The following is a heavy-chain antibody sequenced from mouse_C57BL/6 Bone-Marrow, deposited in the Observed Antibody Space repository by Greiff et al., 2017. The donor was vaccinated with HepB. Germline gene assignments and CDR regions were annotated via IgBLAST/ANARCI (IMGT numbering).Heavy chain of an antibody. D-gene: IGHD1-1*01. CDR3: ARDYGSSFCYAMDY. CDR2: INPNNGGT. Sequence: EVQLQQSGPELVKPGASVKISCKASGYTFTDYYMNWVKQSHGKSLEWIGDINPNNGGTSYNQKFKGKATLTVDKSSSTAYMELRSLTSEDSAVYYCARDYGSSFCYAMDYWGQGTSVTVSS. CDR1: GYTFTDYY. J-gene: IGHJ4*01. V-gene: IGHV1-26*01.